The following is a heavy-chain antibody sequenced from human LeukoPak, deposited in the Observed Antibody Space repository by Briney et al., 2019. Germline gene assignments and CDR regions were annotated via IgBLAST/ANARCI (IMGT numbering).Heavy chain of an antibody. D-gene: IGHD6-13*01. V-gene: IGHV3-30*02. Sequence: SCKASGYTFSSYGTHWVRQAPGKGLEWVAFIRYDGSNKYYADSVKGRFTISRDNSKNTLYLQMNSLRAEDTAVYYCAKGSDSSSPPQFDPWGQGTLVTVSS. CDR3: AKGSDSSSPPQFDP. CDR1: GYTFSSYG. CDR2: IRYDGSNK. J-gene: IGHJ5*02.